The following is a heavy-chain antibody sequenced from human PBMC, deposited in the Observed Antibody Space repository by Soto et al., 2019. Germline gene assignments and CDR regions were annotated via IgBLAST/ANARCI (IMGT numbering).Heavy chain of an antibody. V-gene: IGHV3-30*18. J-gene: IGHJ6*02. CDR1: GFTFSSYG. CDR2: ISYDGSNK. Sequence: GGSLRLSCAASGFTFSSYGMHWVRQAPGKGLEWVAVISYDGSNKYYADSVKGRFTISRDNSKNTLYLQMNSLRAEDTAVYYCAKDLRSYGVYYYGMDVWGQGTTVTV. D-gene: IGHD1-26*01. CDR3: AKDLRSYGVYYYGMDV.